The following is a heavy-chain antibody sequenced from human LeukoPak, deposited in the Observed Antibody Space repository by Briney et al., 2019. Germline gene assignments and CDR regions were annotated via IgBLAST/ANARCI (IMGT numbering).Heavy chain of an antibody. V-gene: IGHV4-59*08. CDR1: GGTISSYY. D-gene: IGHD6-13*01. J-gene: IGHJ4*02. Sequence: SGTLSLTCTVSGGTISSYYWSWIRQPPGKGLEWVGYIYYSGSTNYNTYLKSRVPIPVDTSKNPFSLKLSSGTAADTAVHYCSRNTAALSHTTIWGQGTLVTVFS. CDR3: SRNTAALSHTTI. CDR2: IYYSGST.